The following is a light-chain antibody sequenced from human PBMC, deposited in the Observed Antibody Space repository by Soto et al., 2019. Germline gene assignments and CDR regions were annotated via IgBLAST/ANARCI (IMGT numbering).Light chain of an antibody. CDR3: QHRASVVS. CDR2: DTF. CDR1: QSVSNY. Sequence: EIVLTQSPATLSLSPGGRATLSCRASQSVSNYLAWYQQKPGQVPRLLIYDTFHRATGTPARFSGSGSGTDFTLTISSLESEDFAVYYCQHRASVVSFGGGTKVEIK. J-gene: IGKJ4*01. V-gene: IGKV3-11*01.